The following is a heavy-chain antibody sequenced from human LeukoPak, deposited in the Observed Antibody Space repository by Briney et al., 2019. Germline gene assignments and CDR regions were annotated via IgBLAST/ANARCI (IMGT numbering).Heavy chain of an antibody. CDR3: VRGSSSFYDSSGYSYYFDN. CDR1: GFTFNSYA. D-gene: IGHD3-22*01. Sequence: GTSLRLSCAASGFTFNSYAIHWVRQAPGKGLEWVTIISYDGRTKYYADCVKGRFTISRDNSKNTLYLQMDSLRPEDTAVYYCVRGSSSFYDSSGYSYYFDNWGQGTLVTVSS. CDR2: ISYDGRTK. J-gene: IGHJ4*02. V-gene: IGHV3-30*04.